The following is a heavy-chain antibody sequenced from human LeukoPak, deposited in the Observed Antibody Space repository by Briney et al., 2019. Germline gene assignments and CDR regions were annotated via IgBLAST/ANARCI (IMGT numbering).Heavy chain of an antibody. J-gene: IGHJ4*02. V-gene: IGHV3-9*01. CDR2: ISWNSGSI. D-gene: IGHD2-8*01. CDR1: GFTFDDYA. Sequence: PGGSLRLSCAASGFTFDDYAMHWVRQAPGKGLEWVSGISWNSGSIGYADSVKGRFTISRDNAKNTLFLQMNSLRAEDTAVYYCVRAVMGTFDYWGQGTLVTVSS. CDR3: VRAVMGTFDY.